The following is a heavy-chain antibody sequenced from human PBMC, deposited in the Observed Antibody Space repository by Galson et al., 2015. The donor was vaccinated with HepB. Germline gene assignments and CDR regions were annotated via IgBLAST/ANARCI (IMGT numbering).Heavy chain of an antibody. J-gene: IGHJ4*02. V-gene: IGHV3-30*04. D-gene: IGHD3-9*01. Sequence: SLRLSCAASGFTFSSYAMHWVRQAPGRGLEWVAVISYDGSNKYYADSVKGRFTISRDNSKNTLYLQMNSLRAEDTAVYYCTKSKPDILTGYLNCWGQGTLVTVSS. CDR2: ISYDGSNK. CDR1: GFTFSSYA. CDR3: TKSKPDILTGYLNC.